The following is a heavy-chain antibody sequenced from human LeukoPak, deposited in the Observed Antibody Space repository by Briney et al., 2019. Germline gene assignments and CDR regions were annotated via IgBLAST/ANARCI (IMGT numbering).Heavy chain of an antibody. CDR1: GFTVSSNY. J-gene: IGHJ4*02. D-gene: IGHD3-22*01. CDR3: AREAWDYDSSGSFDY. V-gene: IGHV3-53*01. Sequence: PGGSLRLSCAASGFTVSSNYMSWVRQAPGKGLEWVSVIYSGGSTYYADSVKGRFTISRDNSKNTLYLQMNSPRAEDTAVYYCAREAWDYDSSGSFDYWGQGTLVTVSS. CDR2: IYSGGST.